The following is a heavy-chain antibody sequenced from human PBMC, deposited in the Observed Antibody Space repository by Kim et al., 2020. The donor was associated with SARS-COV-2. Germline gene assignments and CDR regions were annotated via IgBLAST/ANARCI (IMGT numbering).Heavy chain of an antibody. CDR2: INYSGNT. J-gene: IGHJ4*02. V-gene: IGHV4-39*01. Sequence: SETLSLTCTXSGDSISRSSNYWGWIRQPPGKVLEWIGSINYSGNTYYNPSLKSRVTISVDTSKNQFSLKMRSVTAADTAVYYCARLVSENSAVEYWGQGTLVTVSS. CDR3: ARLVSENSAVEY. CDR1: GDSISRSSNY.